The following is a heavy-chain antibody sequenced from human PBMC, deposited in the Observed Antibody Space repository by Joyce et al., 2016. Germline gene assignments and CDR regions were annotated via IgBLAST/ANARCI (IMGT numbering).Heavy chain of an antibody. CDR3: ARDWALNY. CDR2: IDQDGSEI. V-gene: IGHV3-7*03. D-gene: IGHD7-27*01. Sequence: EVHLVESGGGLVQPGGSLRLSCAASGFTFSSSWMTWVGQVPGKGLEWVANIDQDGSEIYYVDSVKGRFTISRDNAKNSLFLQMHSLRAKDTAVYHCARDWALNYWGQGTLVTVSS. J-gene: IGHJ4*02. CDR1: GFTFSSSW.